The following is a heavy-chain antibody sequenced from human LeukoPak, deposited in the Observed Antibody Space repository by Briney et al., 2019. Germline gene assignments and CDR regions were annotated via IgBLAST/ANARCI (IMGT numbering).Heavy chain of an antibody. CDR2: ISGSGGST. D-gene: IGHD6-13*01. CDR1: GFTFSNFG. V-gene: IGHV3-23*01. CDR3: AREGYSSSWYLHWFDP. Sequence: PGGSLRLSCAASGFTFSNFGMSWVRQAPGKGLEWVSVISGSGGSTYYADSVKGRFTISRDNSKNTLYLQMNSLRADDTAVYYCAREGYSSSWYLHWFDPWGQGTLVTVSS. J-gene: IGHJ5*02.